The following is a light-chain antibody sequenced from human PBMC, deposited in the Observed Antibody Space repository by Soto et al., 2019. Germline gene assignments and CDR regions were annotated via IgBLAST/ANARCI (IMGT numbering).Light chain of an antibody. Sequence: EIVLTQSPGTLSLSPGERATLSCRASQNVMSNYLAWYQQKPGQAPRLLIYGASSRATGIPDRFSGSGSGTDFTLTISRLEPEDFAVYYCQQYDSSPPYTFGQGTKLEIK. J-gene: IGKJ2*01. CDR1: QNVMSNY. CDR2: GAS. V-gene: IGKV3-20*01. CDR3: QQYDSSPPYT.